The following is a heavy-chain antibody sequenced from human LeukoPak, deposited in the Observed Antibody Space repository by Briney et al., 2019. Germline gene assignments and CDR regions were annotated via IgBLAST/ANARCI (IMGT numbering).Heavy chain of an antibody. V-gene: IGHV4-34*01. D-gene: IGHD2-15*01. CDR3: ARVLGSSPLD. CDR2: INHSGST. Sequence: SETLSLTCAVYGGSFSGYYWSWIRQPPGKGLEWIGEINHSGSTNYNPSLKSRVAISVDTSKNQFSLKLSSVTAADTAVYYCARVLGSSPLDWGQGTLVTVSS. J-gene: IGHJ4*02. CDR1: GGSFSGYY.